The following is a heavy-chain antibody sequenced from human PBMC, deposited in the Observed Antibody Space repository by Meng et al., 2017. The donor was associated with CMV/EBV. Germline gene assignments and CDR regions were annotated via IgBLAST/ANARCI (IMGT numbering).Heavy chain of an antibody. CDR3: ARSHTAMTLPNIYFDY. D-gene: IGHD5-18*01. CDR2: IYYSGST. CDR1: GGSISSGGYY. J-gene: IGHJ4*02. Sequence: SETLSLTCTVSGGSISSGGYYWSWIRQHPGKGLEWIGYIYYSGSTYYNPSLKSRVTISVDTSKNQFSLKLSSVTAADTAVYYCARSHTAMTLPNIYFDYWGQGTLVTVSS. V-gene: IGHV4-31*03.